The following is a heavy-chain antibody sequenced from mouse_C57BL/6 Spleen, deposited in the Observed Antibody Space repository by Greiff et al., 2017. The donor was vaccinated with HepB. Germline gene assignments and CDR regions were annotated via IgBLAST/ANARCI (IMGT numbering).Heavy chain of an antibody. J-gene: IGHJ3*01. D-gene: IGHD3-2*02. CDR1: GYAFSSYW. CDR3: ARCDTAQDSFAY. V-gene: IGHV1-80*01. Sequence: VQLQQSGAELVKPGASVKISCKASGYAFSSYWMNWVKQRPGKGLEWIGQIYPGDGDTNYNGKFKGKATLTADKSSSTAYMQLSSLTSEDSAVYFCARCDTAQDSFAYWGQGTLVTVSA. CDR2: IYPGDGDT.